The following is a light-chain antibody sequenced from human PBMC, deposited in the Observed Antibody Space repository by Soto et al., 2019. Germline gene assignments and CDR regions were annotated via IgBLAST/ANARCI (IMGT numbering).Light chain of an antibody. CDR1: NTNIGAGYD. CDR2: ANI. CDR3: QSYDSSLSAWKV. Sequence: QSVLTQPPSVSGAPGQRVSISCTGTNTNIGAGYDVNWYQLLPGTAPKLLIYANINRPSGVPDRFSGSKSGASAFLVITGFQAEDEADYYCQSYDSSLSAWKVFGGGTKLTVL. J-gene: IGLJ3*02. V-gene: IGLV1-40*01.